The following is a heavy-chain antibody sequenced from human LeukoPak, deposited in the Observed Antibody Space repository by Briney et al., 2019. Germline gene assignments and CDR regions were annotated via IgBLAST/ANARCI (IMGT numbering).Heavy chain of an antibody. CDR3: AKMQAYDILTGYYNGNWFDS. CDR2: ISGSGGHT. Sequence: PGGSLRLSCAASAFTFSSYAMSWVRQAPGKGLEWVSGISGSGGHTFYADSVKGRFTISRDNSKSTLYLQMNSMRAEDTAIYYCAKMQAYDILTGYYNGNWFDSWGQGTLVTVSS. D-gene: IGHD3-9*01. V-gene: IGHV3-23*01. CDR1: AFTFSSYA. J-gene: IGHJ5*01.